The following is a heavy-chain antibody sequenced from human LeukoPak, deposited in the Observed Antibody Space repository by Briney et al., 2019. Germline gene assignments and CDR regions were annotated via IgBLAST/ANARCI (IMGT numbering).Heavy chain of an antibody. D-gene: IGHD3-10*01. J-gene: IGHJ4*02. V-gene: IGHV1-18*01. CDR1: GYTFTSSG. CDR3: ARSQGSGSYHPFDY. Sequence: ASVKVSYKASGYTFTSSGISWVRQAAGQGLEWMGWISAYNGNTNYAQKLQGRVTMTTDTSTSTAYMELRSLGSNDTAVYYSARSQGSGSYHPFDYWGQGTLVTVSS. CDR2: ISAYNGNT.